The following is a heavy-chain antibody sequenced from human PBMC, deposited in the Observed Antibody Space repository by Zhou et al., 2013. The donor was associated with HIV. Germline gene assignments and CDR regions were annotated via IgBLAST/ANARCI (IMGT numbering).Heavy chain of an antibody. CDR3: ARGVNRGFDY. CDR1: GYTFNIYD. D-gene: IGHD5-12*01. J-gene: IGHJ4*02. CDR2: MSPKTGDT. Sequence: QVQLVQSGADVKKPGASVKVSCKAAGYTFNIYDINWVRQAPGQGLEWMGWMSPKTGDTRYAQKFQGRVTMTGDTSISTVYMELSSLTSEDTAVYFCARGVNRGFDYWGQGTPSPSPQ. V-gene: IGHV1-8*01.